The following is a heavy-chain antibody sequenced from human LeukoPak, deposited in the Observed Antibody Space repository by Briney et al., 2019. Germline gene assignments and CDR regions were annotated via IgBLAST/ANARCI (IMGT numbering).Heavy chain of an antibody. V-gene: IGHV3-64*01. Sequence: GGSLGLSCAASGLTFSSYAMHWVRQAPGKGLEYVSAISSNGGSTHYANSVKGRFTISRDNSKNTLYLQMGSLRAEDMAVYYCARSSGWYGSAFDIWGQGTMVTVSS. D-gene: IGHD6-19*01. CDR3: ARSSGWYGSAFDI. J-gene: IGHJ3*02. CDR1: GLTFSSYA. CDR2: ISSNGGST.